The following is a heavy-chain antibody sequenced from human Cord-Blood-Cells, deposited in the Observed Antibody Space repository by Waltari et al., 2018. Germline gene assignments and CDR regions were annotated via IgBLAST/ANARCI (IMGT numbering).Heavy chain of an antibody. V-gene: IGHV3-15*01. CDR3: TTSYGDYDAFDI. Sequence: EVQLVQSGGGLVKPGGSFRLSCAASGLTFRTSWLSWVRQAPGKGLEWVGRIKSKTDGGTTDYAAPVKGRFTISRDDSKNTLYLQMNSLKTEDTAVYYCTTSYGDYDAFDIWGQGTMVTVSS. D-gene: IGHD4-17*01. J-gene: IGHJ3*02. CDR1: GLTFRTSW. CDR2: IKSKTDGGTT.